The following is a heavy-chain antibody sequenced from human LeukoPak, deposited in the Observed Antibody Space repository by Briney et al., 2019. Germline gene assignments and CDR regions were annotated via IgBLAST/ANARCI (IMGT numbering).Heavy chain of an antibody. CDR1: GFTFSNYY. CDR3: ATPSRGPTVTST. Sequence: PGGSLRLSCAASGFTFSNYYMAWARQPPGKGREWGASISPDSTDNVYVDSVKGRFTISRDNAKSSLYLHMSSLRAEDTAVYYCATPSRGPTVTSTWGQGTPVIVSS. CDR2: ISPDSTDN. J-gene: IGHJ4*02. D-gene: IGHD4-17*01. V-gene: IGHV3-7*01.